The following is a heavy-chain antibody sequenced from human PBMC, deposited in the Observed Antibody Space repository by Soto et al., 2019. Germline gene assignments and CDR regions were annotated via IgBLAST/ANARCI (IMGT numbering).Heavy chain of an antibody. V-gene: IGHV1-18*01. CDR1: GYTFPSCG. J-gene: IGHJ4*02. Sequence: ASVKVSCKASGYTFPSCGISWVRQAPGQGLEWMGWISAYNGNTNYAQKVQGRVTMTTDTSTNTAYMELRSLRSDDTAVYYCARDWKSAIAAGLDYWGQGTLVTVSP. CDR3: ARDWKSAIAAGLDY. D-gene: IGHD6-25*01. CDR2: ISAYNGNT.